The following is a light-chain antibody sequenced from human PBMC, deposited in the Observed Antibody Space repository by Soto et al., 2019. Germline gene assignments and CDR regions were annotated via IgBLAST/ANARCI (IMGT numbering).Light chain of an antibody. Sequence: QSALTQPASVSGSPGQSITVSGTGASSDVESYDLVSWYQQHPGQAPKVIIYGVTKRPSGVSNRFSGKRSGNTASLTLPGLQVEDEAEYYCCSYAGDNSWVFGGGAKVTVL. J-gene: IGLJ3*02. CDR2: GVT. CDR3: CSYAGDNSWV. V-gene: IGLV2-23*02. CDR1: SSDVESYDL.